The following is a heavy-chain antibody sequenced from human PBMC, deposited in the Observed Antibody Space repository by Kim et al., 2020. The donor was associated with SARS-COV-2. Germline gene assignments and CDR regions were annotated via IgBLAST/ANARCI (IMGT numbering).Heavy chain of an antibody. J-gene: IGHJ6*02. CDR3: ASRSSSLPFYYYYGMDV. Sequence: ASVKVSCKASGYTFTSYDINWVRQATGQGLEWMGWMNPNSGNTGYAQKFQGRVTMTRNTSISTAYMELSSLRSEDTAVYYCASRSSSLPFYYYYGMDVWGQGPTVTVSS. V-gene: IGHV1-8*01. D-gene: IGHD2-15*01. CDR1: GYTFTSYD. CDR2: MNPNSGNT.